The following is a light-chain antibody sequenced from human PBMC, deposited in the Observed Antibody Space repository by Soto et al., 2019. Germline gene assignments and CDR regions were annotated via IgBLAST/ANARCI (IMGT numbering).Light chain of an antibody. CDR3: QQYNSYPLT. V-gene: IGKV1-5*03. CDR2: KAS. J-gene: IGKJ4*01. Sequence: DIQMTQSPSTLSASVGDRVTITCRASQSISSWLAWYQQQQGKAPDLLIYKASSLESGVLSRFSGSGSGTEFTITISTLQPDDFATYYCQQYNSYPLTFGGGTKVEIK. CDR1: QSISSW.